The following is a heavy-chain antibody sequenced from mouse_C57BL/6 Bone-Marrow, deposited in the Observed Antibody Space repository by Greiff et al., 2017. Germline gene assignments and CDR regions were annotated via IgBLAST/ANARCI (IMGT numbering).Heavy chain of an antibody. D-gene: IGHD2-5*01. CDR3: ANGAYYSNFDY. CDR1: GYTFTDYY. V-gene: IGHV1-26*01. J-gene: IGHJ2*01. Sequence: EVQLQQSGPELVKPGASVKISCKASGYTFTDYYMNWVKQSHGKSLEWIGDINPNNGGTSYNQKFKGKATLTVDKSSSTAYMELRSLTSEDSAVYYCANGAYYSNFDYWGQGTTLTVSS. CDR2: INPNNGGT.